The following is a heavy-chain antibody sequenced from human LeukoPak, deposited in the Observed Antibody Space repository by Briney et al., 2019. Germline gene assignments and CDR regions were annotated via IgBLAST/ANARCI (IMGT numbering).Heavy chain of an antibody. CDR2: ISAYNGST. J-gene: IGHJ4*02. V-gene: IGHV1-18*01. CDR1: GYTFTSYG. D-gene: IGHD6-13*01. CDR3: ARDRSAAGQGYFDY. Sequence: ASVKVPCKASGYTFTSYGISWVRQAPGQGLEWMGWISAYNGSTNYAQKLQGRVTMTTDTSTSTAYMELRSLRSDDTAVYYCARDRSAAGQGYFDYRGQGTLVTVSS.